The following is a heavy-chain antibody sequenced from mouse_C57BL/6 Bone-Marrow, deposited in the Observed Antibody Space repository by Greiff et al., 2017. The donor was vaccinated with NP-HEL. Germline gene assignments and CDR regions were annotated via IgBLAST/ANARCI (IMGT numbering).Heavy chain of an antibody. Sequence: QVQLQQSGAELVRPGASVTLSCKASGYTFTDYEMHWVKQTPVHGLEWIGAIDPETGGTAYNQKFKGKAILTADKSSSTAYMELRSLTSEDSAVYYCTAIVTTRGYYAMDYWGQGTSVTVSS. CDR3: TAIVTTRGYYAMDY. V-gene: IGHV1-15*01. CDR1: GYTFTDYE. J-gene: IGHJ4*01. CDR2: IDPETGGT. D-gene: IGHD2-5*01.